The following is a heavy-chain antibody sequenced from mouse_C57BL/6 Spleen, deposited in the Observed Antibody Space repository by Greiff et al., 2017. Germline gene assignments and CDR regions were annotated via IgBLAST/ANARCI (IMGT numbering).Heavy chain of an antibody. J-gene: IGHJ4*01. CDR3: ATGSLESYYAMDY. CDR1: GFTFSDYG. CDR2: ISSGSSTI. D-gene: IGHD2-10*02. Sequence: EVHLVESGGGLVKPGGSLKLSCAASGFTFSDYGMHWVRQAPEKGLEWVAYISSGSSTIYYADTVKGRFTISRDNAKNTLFLQMTSLRSEDTAMYYCATGSLESYYAMDYWGQGTSVTVSS. V-gene: IGHV5-17*01.